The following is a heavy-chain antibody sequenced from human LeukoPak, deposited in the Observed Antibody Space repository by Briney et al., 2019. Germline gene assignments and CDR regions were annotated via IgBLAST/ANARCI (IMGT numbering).Heavy chain of an antibody. D-gene: IGHD4-17*01. CDR3: AREDPQTTVPEGLDV. J-gene: IGHJ6*02. CDR2: ISNSGTT. CDR1: VGSIGTHY. Sequence: SETLSLTCTVSVGSIGTHYCSWIRQPPGKGLEWIGYISNSGTTNYNPSLKSRVTISVDTSKNQFSLRLSSVTAADTAVYYCAREDPQTTVPEGLDVWGQGTTVTVSS. V-gene: IGHV4-59*11.